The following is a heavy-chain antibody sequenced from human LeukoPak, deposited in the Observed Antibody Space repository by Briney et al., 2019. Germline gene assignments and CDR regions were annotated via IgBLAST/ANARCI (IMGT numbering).Heavy chain of an antibody. D-gene: IGHD3-22*01. CDR3: ASPKDSSGQALGY. J-gene: IGHJ4*02. CDR1: GGTFSSYA. CDR2: IIPIFGTA. V-gene: IGHV1-69*05. Sequence: ASVKVSCKASGGTFSSYAISWVRQAPGQGLEWMGGIIPIFGTANYAQKFQGRVTITTDESTSTACMELSSLRSEDTAVYYCASPKDSSGQALGYWGQGTLVTVSS.